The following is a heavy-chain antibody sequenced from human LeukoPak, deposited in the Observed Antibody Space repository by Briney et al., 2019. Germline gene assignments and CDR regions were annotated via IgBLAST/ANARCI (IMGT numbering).Heavy chain of an antibody. D-gene: IGHD6-13*01. V-gene: IGHV3-13*01. CDR3: ARAKSTESWDDALDI. CDR1: GFTFSSYD. CDR2: IGTAGDT. Sequence: PGGSLRLSCAASGFTFSSYDMHWVRQATGKGLEWVSAIGTAGDTYYPGSVKGRFTISRENAKNSLYLQMNSLRAGDTAVYYCARAKSTESWDDALDIWGQGTMVTVSS. J-gene: IGHJ3*02.